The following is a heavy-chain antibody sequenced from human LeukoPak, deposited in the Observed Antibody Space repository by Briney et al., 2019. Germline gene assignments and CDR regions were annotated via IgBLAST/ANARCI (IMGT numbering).Heavy chain of an antibody. Sequence: SETLSLTCTVSGGSISSSSYYWGWIRQPPGKGLEWIGSIYYSGSTYYNPSLKSRVTISVDTSKNQFSLKLSSVTAADTAVYYCAWRMLGPGGAFDIWGQGTMVTVSS. V-gene: IGHV4-39*01. D-gene: IGHD3-10*01. CDR1: GGSISSSSYY. CDR3: AWRMLGPGGAFDI. J-gene: IGHJ3*02. CDR2: IYYSGST.